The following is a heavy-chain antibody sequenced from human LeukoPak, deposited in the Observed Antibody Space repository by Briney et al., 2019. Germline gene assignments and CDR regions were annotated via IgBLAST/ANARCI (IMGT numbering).Heavy chain of an antibody. D-gene: IGHD6-13*01. Sequence: GGSLRLSCAASGFSFIYYAMTWVRQAPGKGLEWVGRIKSKTDGGTTDYAAPVKGRFTISRDDSKNTLYLQMNSLKTEDTAIYYCTTDLGYSSSDFDYWGQGTLVTVSS. CDR3: TTDLGYSSSDFDY. CDR2: IKSKTDGGTT. J-gene: IGHJ4*02. V-gene: IGHV3-15*01. CDR1: GFSFIYYA.